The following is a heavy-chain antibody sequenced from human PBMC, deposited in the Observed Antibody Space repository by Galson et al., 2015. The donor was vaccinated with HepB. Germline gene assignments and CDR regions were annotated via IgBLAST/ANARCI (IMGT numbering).Heavy chain of an antibody. D-gene: IGHD3-9*01. CDR2: IKQDGSEK. CDR1: GFTFSSYW. Sequence: SLRLSCAASGFTFSSYWMSWVRQASGKGLEWVANIKQDGSEKYYVDSVKGRFTISRDNAKNSLYLQMNSLRAEDTAVYYCARDSESVRYFDWPNGPFDYWGQGTLVTVSS. CDR3: ARDSESVRYFDWPNGPFDY. J-gene: IGHJ4*02. V-gene: IGHV3-7*03.